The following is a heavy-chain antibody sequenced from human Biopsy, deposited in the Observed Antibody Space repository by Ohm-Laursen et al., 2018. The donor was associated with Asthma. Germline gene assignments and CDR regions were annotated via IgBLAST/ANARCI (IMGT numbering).Heavy chain of an antibody. Sequence: SLRLSCTASGFTFSSYSMHWVRQAPGRGPEYVSFIATDGSNKFYADSVKGRFTASRDNSKHTLYLHMTGLRADDTGVYYCVKDHSAGYYYFDDWGQGTLVIVSS. V-gene: IGHV3-64D*08. CDR1: GFTFSSYS. CDR2: IATDGSNK. D-gene: IGHD2-21*01. CDR3: VKDHSAGYYYFDD. J-gene: IGHJ4*02.